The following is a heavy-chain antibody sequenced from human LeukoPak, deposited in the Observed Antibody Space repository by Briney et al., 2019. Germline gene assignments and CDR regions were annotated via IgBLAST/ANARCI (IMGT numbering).Heavy chain of an antibody. CDR2: INRDGSYA. J-gene: IGHJ4*02. D-gene: IGHD3-9*01. CDR1: GFTFSSYW. CDR3: ASTGDDWRGN. V-gene: IGHV3-74*01. Sequence: TGGSLRLSCAASGFTFSSYWMHWVRQAPGKGLVWVSRINRDGSYASYADSVKGRFTISRDNAKNTLYLQMNSLSAEDTAVYYCASTGDDWRGNWGQGTLVTVSS.